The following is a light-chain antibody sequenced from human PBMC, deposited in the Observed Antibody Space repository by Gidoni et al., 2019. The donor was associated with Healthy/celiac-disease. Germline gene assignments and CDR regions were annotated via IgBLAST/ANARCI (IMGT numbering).Light chain of an antibody. J-gene: IGLJ3*02. CDR1: SSNIGSNP. CDR3: AAWDDSLNGRV. CDR2: SNN. V-gene: IGLV1-44*01. Sequence: QSVLTQHPSASGTPGQRVTTPCSGSSSNIGSNPVNWYQQLPGTAPKLLIYSNNQRPSGVPDRFSGSKSGTSASLAISGLQSEDEADYYCAAWDDSLNGRVFGGGTKLTVL.